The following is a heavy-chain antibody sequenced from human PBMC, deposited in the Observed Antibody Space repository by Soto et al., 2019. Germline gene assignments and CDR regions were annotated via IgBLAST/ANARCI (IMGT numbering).Heavy chain of an antibody. J-gene: IGHJ4*02. CDR2: IYPGDSDT. D-gene: IGHD3-22*01. CDR1: GYRFSNYW. CDR3: ARPPGYDSSGFYVDS. Sequence: GESLKISCEASGYRFSNYWIGWVRQMPGQGLEWMGIIYPGDSDTNYSPSFQGQVTISADKSINTAYLQWSSLKASDTAIYYCARPPGYDSSGFYVDSWGQGTLVTVSS. V-gene: IGHV5-51*01.